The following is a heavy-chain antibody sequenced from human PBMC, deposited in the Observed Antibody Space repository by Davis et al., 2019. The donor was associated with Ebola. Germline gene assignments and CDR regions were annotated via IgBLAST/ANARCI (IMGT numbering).Heavy chain of an antibody. D-gene: IGHD5-18*01. CDR1: GFTFSSYS. J-gene: IGHJ4*02. V-gene: IGHV3-21*04. Sequence: PGGSLRLSCAASGFTFSSYSMNWVRQAPGKGLEWVSSISSSSSYIYYADSVKGRFTISRDNAKNSLNLQMNSLRAEDTAVYYCARAGYSYGYEAYWGQGALVTVSS. CDR2: ISSSSSYI. CDR3: ARAGYSYGYEAY.